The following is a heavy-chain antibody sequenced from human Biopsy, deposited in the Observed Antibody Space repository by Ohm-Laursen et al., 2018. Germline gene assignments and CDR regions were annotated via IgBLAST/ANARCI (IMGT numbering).Heavy chain of an antibody. V-gene: IGHV4-59*07. CDR2: ISSSGST. J-gene: IGHJ6*02. CDR1: GGSISTYY. D-gene: IGHD5-24*01. CDR3: ARVMTTIGYYYAMDV. Sequence: SDTLSLTCTVSGGSISTYYWTWIRQPPGKGLEWLGYISSSGSTNYNPSLQRRVTISVDTSKSQFSLKLTSVTAADTAVYYCARVMTTIGYYYAMDVWGQGTTVTVSS.